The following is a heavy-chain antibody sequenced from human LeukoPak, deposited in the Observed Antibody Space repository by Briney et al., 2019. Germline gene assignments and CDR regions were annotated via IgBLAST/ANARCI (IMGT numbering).Heavy chain of an antibody. CDR3: SGRSGFSSIY. Sequence: GGSLRLSCAASGFTFTTHWMNWDRQAPGGGLEWLANIKPDGSDKYYVDSVMGRFTTSRDNAKNLVYLQMNSLRTEDTAVYYCSGRSGFSSIYWGQGTLVTVSS. CDR2: IKPDGSDK. D-gene: IGHD6-19*01. J-gene: IGHJ4*02. CDR1: GFTFTTHW. V-gene: IGHV3-7*01.